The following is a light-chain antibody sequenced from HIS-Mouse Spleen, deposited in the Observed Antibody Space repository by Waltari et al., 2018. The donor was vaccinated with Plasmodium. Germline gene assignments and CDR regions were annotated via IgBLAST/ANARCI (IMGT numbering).Light chain of an antibody. CDR3: CSYAGSSTYV. Sequence: QSALTQPASVSGSPGQSSPISCTGTSSDVGSYNLVSWYQQHTGKAPKLMIYEGSKRPSGVSNRFSGSKSGNTASLTISGLQAEDEADYYCCSYAGSSTYVFGTGTKVTVL. V-gene: IGLV2-23*01. J-gene: IGLJ1*01. CDR2: EGS. CDR1: SSDVGSYNL.